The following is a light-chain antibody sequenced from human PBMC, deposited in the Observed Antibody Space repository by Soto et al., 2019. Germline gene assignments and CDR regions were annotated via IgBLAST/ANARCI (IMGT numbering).Light chain of an antibody. Sequence: QSVLTQPPSASGTPGQRVTISCSGRRSNIGTNYVYWYQQFPGTAPKLLIYSNSHRPSGVPDRFSGSKSGTSASLAISGLRSDDEADYYCAAWDDSLRGPVFGGGTKLTVL. V-gene: IGLV1-47*02. CDR3: AAWDDSLRGPV. J-gene: IGLJ3*02. CDR2: SNS. CDR1: RSNIGTNY.